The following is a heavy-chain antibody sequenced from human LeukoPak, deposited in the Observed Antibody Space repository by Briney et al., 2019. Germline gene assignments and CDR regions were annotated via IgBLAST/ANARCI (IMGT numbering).Heavy chain of an antibody. J-gene: IGHJ4*02. CDR3: ARGAGASSGTDYYSDY. Sequence: GGSLRLTCAASGFIFSDHALHWVRHAPGKGLEWVAVISDDANAKHYTDSVKGRFTISRDNSRNMVYLQMNSLRPEDSAVYFCARGAGASSGTDYYSDYWGQGVLVPVSS. CDR1: GFIFSDHA. CDR2: ISDDANAK. D-gene: IGHD1-1*01. V-gene: IGHV3-30*04.